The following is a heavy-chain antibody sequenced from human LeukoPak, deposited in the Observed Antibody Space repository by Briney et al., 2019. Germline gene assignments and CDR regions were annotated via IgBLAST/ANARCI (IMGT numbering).Heavy chain of an antibody. CDR3: AREHSMGYFDY. Sequence: ASVKVSCKASGYTFTSYGISWVRQAPGQGLEWMGWISAYNGDTNYAQKLQGRVTMTTDTSTSTAYMELRSLRYDDTAVYYCAREHSMGYFDYWGQGTLVTVSS. D-gene: IGHD4-11*01. J-gene: IGHJ4*02. CDR2: ISAYNGDT. V-gene: IGHV1-18*01. CDR1: GYTFTSYG.